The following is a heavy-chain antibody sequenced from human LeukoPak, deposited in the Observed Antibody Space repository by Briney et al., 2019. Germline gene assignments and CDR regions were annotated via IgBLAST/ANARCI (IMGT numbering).Heavy chain of an antibody. CDR3: EREVGQQVVPYYFDY. D-gene: IGHD6-13*01. V-gene: IGHV3-48*03. J-gene: IGHJ4*02. Sequence: GGSLRLSCAASGFTFSSYEMNWVRQAPGRGLEWVSYISSSGSTIYYADSVKGRFTISRDNAKNSLYLQMNSLRAEDTAVYYCEREVGQQVVPYYFDYWGQGTLVTVSS. CDR1: GFTFSSYE. CDR2: ISSSGSTI.